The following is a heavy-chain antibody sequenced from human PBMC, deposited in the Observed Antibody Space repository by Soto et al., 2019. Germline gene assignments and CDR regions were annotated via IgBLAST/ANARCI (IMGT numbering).Heavy chain of an antibody. Sequence: SVKGSCKASGGTFSSYAISWVRQAPGQGLEWMGGIIPIFGTANYAQKFQGRVTITADESTSTAYMELSSLRSEDTAVYYCARGRYSGYDSEGYYYYYKDVWGKGTTVTVSS. V-gene: IGHV1-69*13. D-gene: IGHD5-12*01. CDR2: IIPIFGTA. CDR3: ARGRYSGYDSEGYYYYYKDV. J-gene: IGHJ6*03. CDR1: GGTFSSYA.